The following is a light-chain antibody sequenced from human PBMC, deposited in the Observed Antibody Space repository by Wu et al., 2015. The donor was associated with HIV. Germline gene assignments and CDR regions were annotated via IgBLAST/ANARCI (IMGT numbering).Light chain of an antibody. CDR1: QSVSSY. Sequence: EIVLTQSPGTLSLSPGERATLSCRASQSVSSYLAWYQQKPGQAPRLLVYDASNRATGIPARFSGSGSGTDFTLTISSLEPEDFAVYYCQQRSNWPPGYSFGQGTKAGDQT. J-gene: IGKJ2*03. CDR3: QQRSNWPPGYS. CDR2: DAS. V-gene: IGKV3-11*01.